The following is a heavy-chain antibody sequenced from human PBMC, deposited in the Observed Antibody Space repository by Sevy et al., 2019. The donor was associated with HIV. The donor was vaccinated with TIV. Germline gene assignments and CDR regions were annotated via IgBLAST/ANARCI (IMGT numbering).Heavy chain of an antibody. CDR2: ISYDGSNK. V-gene: IGHV3-30*18. D-gene: IGHD1-26*01. J-gene: IGHJ5*02. CDR3: AKEVGRWELREFDP. CDR1: GFTFSSYG. Sequence: GGSLRLSCAASGFTFSSYGMHWVRQAPGKGLEWVAVISYDGSNKYYADSVKGRFTISRDNSKNTLYLQMNSLRAEDTAVYYCAKEVGRWELREFDPWGQVTLVTVSS.